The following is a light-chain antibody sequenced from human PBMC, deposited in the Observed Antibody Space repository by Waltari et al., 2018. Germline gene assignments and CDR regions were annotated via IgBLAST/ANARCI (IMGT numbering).Light chain of an antibody. CDR2: GIS. Sequence: DIVLTQSPGTLSSSPGERATLSCAASQSITNNYLAWYQQKPGQAPVLLIYGISIRATGIADRFSGSRSGTDFTLTIDRLEPEDFAVYYCQQYGSSPLFTFGLGTTVDVK. V-gene: IGKV3-20*01. CDR1: QSITNNY. J-gene: IGKJ3*01. CDR3: QQYGSSPLFT.